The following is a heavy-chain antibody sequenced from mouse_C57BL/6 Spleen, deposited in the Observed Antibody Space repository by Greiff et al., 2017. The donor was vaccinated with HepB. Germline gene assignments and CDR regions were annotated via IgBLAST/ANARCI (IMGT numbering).Heavy chain of an antibody. Sequence: QVQLQQSGPELVKPGASVKISCKASGYAFSSSWMNWVKQRPGKGLEWIGRIYPGDGDTNYNGKFKGKATLTADKSSSTAYMQLSSLTSEDSAVYFCALPAQAPFAYWGQGTLVTVSA. CDR1: GYAFSSSW. V-gene: IGHV1-82*01. J-gene: IGHJ3*01. CDR2: IYPGDGDT. CDR3: ALPAQAPFAY. D-gene: IGHD3-2*02.